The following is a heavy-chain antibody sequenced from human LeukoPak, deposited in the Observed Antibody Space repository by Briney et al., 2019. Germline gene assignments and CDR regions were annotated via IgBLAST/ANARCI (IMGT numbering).Heavy chain of an antibody. J-gene: IGHJ2*01. D-gene: IGHD3-22*01. Sequence: PSETLSLTCTVSGGSISSYYWSWIRQPPGKGLEWIGYIYYSGSTNYNPSLKSRVTISVDTSKNQFSLKLSSVTAADTAVYYCARHSSGYYWYFDLWGRGTLVTVSS. CDR2: IYYSGST. V-gene: IGHV4-59*08. CDR1: GGSISSYY. CDR3: ARHSSGYYWYFDL.